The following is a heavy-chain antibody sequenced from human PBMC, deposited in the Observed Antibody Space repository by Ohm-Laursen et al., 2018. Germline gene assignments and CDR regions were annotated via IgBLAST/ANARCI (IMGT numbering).Heavy chain of an antibody. CDR1: GFPLSARGMR. D-gene: IGHD6-13*01. CDR2: LDLDDDK. V-gene: IGHV2-70*04. CDR3: ARTPYSSSWSYYFDS. J-gene: IGHJ4*02. Sequence: TQTLPLTGTFSGFPLSARGMRVSWTRQPPVKALEWLAFLDLDDDKFYSTSLWTRLTISKDTSKNQVVLTMTNMDPVDTATYYCARTPYSSSWSYYFDSWGQGTLVTVSS.